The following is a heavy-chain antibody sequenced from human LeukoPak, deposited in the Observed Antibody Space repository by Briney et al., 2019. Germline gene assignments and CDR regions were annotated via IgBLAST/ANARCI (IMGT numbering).Heavy chain of an antibody. CDR1: GFTFSSHA. CDR2: ISGSGGST. Sequence: GGSLRLSCAASGFTFSSHAMSWVRQAPGKGLEWVSAISGSGGSTYYADSVKGRFTISRDNSKNTLYLQMNSLRAEDTAVYYCAKEPSKLGYCSGGSCYSGRYGMDVWGQGTTVTVSS. CDR3: AKEPSKLGYCSGGSCYSGRYGMDV. D-gene: IGHD2-15*01. V-gene: IGHV3-23*01. J-gene: IGHJ6*02.